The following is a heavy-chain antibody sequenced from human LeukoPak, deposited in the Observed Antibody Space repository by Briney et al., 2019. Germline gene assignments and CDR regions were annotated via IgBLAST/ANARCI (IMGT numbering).Heavy chain of an antibody. CDR3: AKGQEERDYGDYGGNWFDP. V-gene: IGHV3-23*01. D-gene: IGHD4-17*01. CDR2: ISGSGGST. Sequence: GGSLRLSCAASGFTFSSYAMSWVRQAPGKGLEWVSAISGSGGSTYYADSVKGRFTISRDNSKNTLYLQMNSLRAEDTAVYYCAKGQEERDYGDYGGNWFDPWGQGTLVTVSS. J-gene: IGHJ5*02. CDR1: GFTFSSYA.